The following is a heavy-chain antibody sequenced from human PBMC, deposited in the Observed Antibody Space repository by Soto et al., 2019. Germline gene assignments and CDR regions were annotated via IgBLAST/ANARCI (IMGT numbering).Heavy chain of an antibody. V-gene: IGHV3-30*18. CDR2: ISYDGSNK. J-gene: IGHJ5*02. CDR3: AKEYDWFEP. Sequence: PVWSLRLSCSSSLFTVTRNYMSLVRQAPGKGLEWVAVISYDGSNKYYADSVKGRFTISRDNSKNTLYLQMNSLRAEDTAVYYCAKEYDWFEPWGQGTLVTVSS. CDR1: LFTVTRNY.